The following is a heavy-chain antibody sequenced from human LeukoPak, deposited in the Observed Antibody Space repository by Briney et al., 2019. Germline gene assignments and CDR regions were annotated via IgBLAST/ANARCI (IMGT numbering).Heavy chain of an antibody. J-gene: IGHJ4*02. V-gene: IGHV3-48*01. Sequence: PGGSLRLSCAASGFTFSSYRMNWVRQAPGKGLEWVSYISSSSSTIYYADSVKGRFTISRDNAKNSLYLQMNSLRAEDTAVYFCARVGALSSSWLLYWGQGTLVTVSS. CDR3: ARVGALSSSWLLY. CDR2: ISSSSSTI. D-gene: IGHD6-13*01. CDR1: GFTFSSYR.